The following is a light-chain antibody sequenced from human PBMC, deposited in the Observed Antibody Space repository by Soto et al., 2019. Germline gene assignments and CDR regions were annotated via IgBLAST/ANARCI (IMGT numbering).Light chain of an antibody. CDR1: SSDVGGYNF. CDR3: SSYAGNRHFYV. V-gene: IGLV2-8*01. CDR2: EVT. J-gene: IGLJ1*01. Sequence: QSVLTQPPSASGSPGQSVAISCTGTSSDVGGYNFVSWYQQHPGKAPRLVIYEVTKRSSGIPDRFSGSKSGNTASLTVSGLQAEDEADYYCSSYAGNRHFYVFGTGTKLTVL.